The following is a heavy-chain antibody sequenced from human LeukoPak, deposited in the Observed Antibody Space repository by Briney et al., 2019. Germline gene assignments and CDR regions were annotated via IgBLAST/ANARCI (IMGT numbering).Heavy chain of an antibody. CDR3: ARELHSLTGVNPTHMGV. Sequence: GGSLRLSCAASGFTFSSYSMNWVRQAPGKGLEWVLSISSSSSYIYYADSVKGRFNISRDNAKNSLYLQMNSLRAEATAVYYCARELHSLTGVNPTHMGVWGQGTTVTVSS. CDR1: GFTFSSYS. D-gene: IGHD1-1*01. V-gene: IGHV3-21*01. CDR2: ISSSSSYI. J-gene: IGHJ6*02.